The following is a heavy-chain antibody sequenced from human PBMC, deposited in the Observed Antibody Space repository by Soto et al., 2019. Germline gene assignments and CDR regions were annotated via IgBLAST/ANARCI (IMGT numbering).Heavy chain of an antibody. CDR3: AKEVDNTVWGSGSYPVP. V-gene: IGHV3-23*01. CDR2: ISGSGGGI. CDR1: GFTFSRHA. Sequence: GGSLRLSCAASGFTFSRHAMSWVRQAPGKGLEWVSVISGSGGGIYYAGSVKGRFTISRDNSKNMLYLQMNSLRADDTAIYYCAKEVDNTVWGSGSYPVPWG. J-gene: IGHJ5*02. D-gene: IGHD3-10*01.